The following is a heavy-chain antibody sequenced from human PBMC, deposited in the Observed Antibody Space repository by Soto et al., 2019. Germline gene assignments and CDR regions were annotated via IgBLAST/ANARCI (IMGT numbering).Heavy chain of an antibody. V-gene: IGHV3-23*01. CDR3: ATAGGQWLLMFFDY. CDR2: ISGSGEST. D-gene: IGHD6-19*01. CDR1: GFTFTDYA. Sequence: EVQLLESGGGLVQPGGSLRLSCAASGFTFTDYAMSWVRQAPGKGPEWVSVISGSGESTYYADSVKGRFSISRDNSKNPLFLHMNSLRAEDTAVYYCATAGGQWLLMFFDYWGQGSLVTVSA. J-gene: IGHJ4*02.